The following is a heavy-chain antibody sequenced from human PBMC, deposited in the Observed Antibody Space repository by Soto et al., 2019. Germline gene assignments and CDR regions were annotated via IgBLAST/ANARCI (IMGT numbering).Heavy chain of an antibody. D-gene: IGHD2-15*01. Sequence: PSETLSLTCTVSGGSIFSSYWTWIRQPPGKGLEWIGNVYYSGSTNYNPSLKSRITISVDTSKNQFSLNLSSVTAADTAVYYCARGPAASSGFDPWGQGTMVTVYS. CDR1: GGSIFSSY. CDR2: VYYSGST. CDR3: ARGPAASSGFDP. J-gene: IGHJ5*02. V-gene: IGHV4-59*01.